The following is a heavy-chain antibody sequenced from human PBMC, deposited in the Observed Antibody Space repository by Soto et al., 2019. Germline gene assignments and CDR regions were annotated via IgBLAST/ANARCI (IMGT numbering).Heavy chain of an antibody. V-gene: IGHV4-39*01. CDR2: IYYSGST. D-gene: IGHD1-20*01. CDR1: GGSISSSSYY. J-gene: IGHJ6*02. Sequence: PSETLFLTFNVSGGSISSSSYYWGWIRQPPGKGLEWIGSIYYSGSTYYNPSLKSRVTISVDTSKNQFSLKLSSVTAADTAVYYCSISRVPAGGGGMDVWGQGTTVTVSS. CDR3: SISRVPAGGGGMDV.